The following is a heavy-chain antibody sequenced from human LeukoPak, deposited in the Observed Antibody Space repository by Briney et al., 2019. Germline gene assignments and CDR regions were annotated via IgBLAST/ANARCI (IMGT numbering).Heavy chain of an antibody. V-gene: IGHV3-23*01. CDR1: GFTELNFRDYG. CDR2: VSGSGRAI. D-gene: IGHD2-2*01. Sequence: QCGGPLRLSCAASGFTELNFRDYGMSWIRQGPGKGLEWVSAVSGSGRAIFYADSVRGRFTISKDNSGNMLFLQMSSLRVDDTAVYYCAKGRDYAPESGAFDSWGQGTTVIVSS. CDR3: AKGRDYAPESGAFDS. J-gene: IGHJ3*02.